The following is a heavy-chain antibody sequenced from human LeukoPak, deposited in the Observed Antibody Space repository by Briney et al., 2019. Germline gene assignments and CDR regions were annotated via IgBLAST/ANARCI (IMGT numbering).Heavy chain of an antibody. J-gene: IGHJ4*02. D-gene: IGHD3-22*01. CDR1: GYTFTSYG. CDR2: ISAYNGNT. Sequence: ASVKVSCKASGYTFTSYGISWVRQAPGQGLEWMGWISAYNGNTNYAQKLQGRATMTTDTSTSTAYMELRSLRSDDTAVYYCARDIGYYYDSSGYLIGDFDYWGQGTLVTVSS. V-gene: IGHV1-18*01. CDR3: ARDIGYYYDSSGYLIGDFDY.